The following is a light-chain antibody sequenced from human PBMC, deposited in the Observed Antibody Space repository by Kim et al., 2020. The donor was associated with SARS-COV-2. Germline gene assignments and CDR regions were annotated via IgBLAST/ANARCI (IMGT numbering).Light chain of an antibody. Sequence: GQSFTISCTGTSSDVGGYNYFSCYQQHPGKAPKLMIYDVSNRPSGVSNRFSGSKSGNTASLTISGLQAEDEADYYCSSYTSSSTYVFGTGTQLTVL. J-gene: IGLJ1*01. CDR1: SSDVGGYNY. CDR3: SSYTSSSTYV. CDR2: DVS. V-gene: IGLV2-14*03.